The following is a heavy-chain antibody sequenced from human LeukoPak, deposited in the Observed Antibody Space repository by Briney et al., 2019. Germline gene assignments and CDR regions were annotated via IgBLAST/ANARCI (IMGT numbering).Heavy chain of an antibody. Sequence: PGGSLRLSCSASVFTFGDYGMSWFRQAPGKGLEWVGFIRSKAYGVTTEYAASVKGRFTISRDDSKSIAYLQMNSLKSEDTAVYYCTRDPSHYYDNSGYYYNWGQGTLVTVSS. V-gene: IGHV3-49*03. CDR2: IRSKAYGVTT. D-gene: IGHD3-22*01. J-gene: IGHJ4*02. CDR1: VFTFGDYG. CDR3: TRDPSHYYDNSGYYYN.